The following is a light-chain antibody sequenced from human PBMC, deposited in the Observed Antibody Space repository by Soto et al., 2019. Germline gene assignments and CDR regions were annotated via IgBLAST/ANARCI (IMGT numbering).Light chain of an antibody. J-gene: IGKJ5*01. CDR2: GAS. V-gene: IGKV3-15*01. Sequence: EIVLTQSPGTLSLSPGERATLSCRASQSVSRTLAWYQQKPGQAPRLLIYGASTRATGIPARFSGRGSGTDFTLTISSLQSEDFAVYYCQQYDSWRYTFGQGTRLEIK. CDR1: QSVSRT. CDR3: QQYDSWRYT.